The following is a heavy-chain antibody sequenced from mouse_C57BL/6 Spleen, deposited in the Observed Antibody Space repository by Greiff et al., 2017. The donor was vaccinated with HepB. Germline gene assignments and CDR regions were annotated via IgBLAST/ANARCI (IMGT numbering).Heavy chain of an antibody. D-gene: IGHD3-3*01. J-gene: IGHJ2*01. CDR3: ARDRGPYYFDY. Sequence: EVMLVESGGGLVKPGGSLKLSCAASGFTFSSYAMSWVRQTPEKRLKWVATISDGGSYTYYPDNVKGRFTISRDNAKNNLYLQMSHLKSEDTAMYYCARDRGPYYFDYWGQGTTLTVSS. V-gene: IGHV5-4*01. CDR1: GFTFSSYA. CDR2: ISDGGSYT.